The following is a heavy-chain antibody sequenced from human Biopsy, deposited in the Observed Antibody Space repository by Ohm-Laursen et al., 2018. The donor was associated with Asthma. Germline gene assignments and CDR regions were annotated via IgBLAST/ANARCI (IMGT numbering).Heavy chain of an antibody. J-gene: IGHJ4*02. CDR3: ARGDSSGGSHYYFDY. D-gene: IGHD3-22*01. V-gene: IGHV3-53*01. CDR1: GFTVSTDH. CDR2: IYSGGTS. Sequence: SLRLSCAASGFTVSTDHMFWVRQAPGKGLEWVSVIYSGGTSDTADSVRGRFTISRDFYKNTLYLQMDSLRAEDTAVYYCARGDSSGGSHYYFDYWGQGTLVTVSS.